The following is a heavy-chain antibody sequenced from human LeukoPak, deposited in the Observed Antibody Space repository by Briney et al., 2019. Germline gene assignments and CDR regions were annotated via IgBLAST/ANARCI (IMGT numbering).Heavy chain of an antibody. D-gene: IGHD6-19*01. J-gene: IGHJ4*02. CDR2: ISATGGSI. CDR3: AKEGDSSGCPDY. Sequence: GGSLRLSCAASGFTFSSYAMSWVRQAPGKGLEWVSTISATGGSIYYADSVRGRLTISRDNSKNTVYLQMNSLRAEDTAVHYCAKEGDSSGCPDYWGQGTLVTVSS. CDR1: GFTFSSYA. V-gene: IGHV3-23*01.